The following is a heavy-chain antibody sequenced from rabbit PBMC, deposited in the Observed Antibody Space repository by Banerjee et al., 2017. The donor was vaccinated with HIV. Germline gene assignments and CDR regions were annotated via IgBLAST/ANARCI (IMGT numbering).Heavy chain of an antibody. Sequence: QEQLEESGGDLVQPEGSLTLSCKASGFTISSYSMQWVRQAPGKGLEWIACITAGSSGSTYYASWAKGRFTISKTSSTTVTLQMTSLTAADTATYFCARNGDLWGPGTLVTVS. V-gene: IGHV1S45*01. CDR1: GFTISSYS. J-gene: IGHJ4*01. CDR2: ITAGSSGST. CDR3: ARNGDL.